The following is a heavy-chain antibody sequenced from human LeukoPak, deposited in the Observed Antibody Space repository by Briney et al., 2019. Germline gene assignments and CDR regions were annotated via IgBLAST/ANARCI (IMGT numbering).Heavy chain of an antibody. J-gene: IGHJ4*02. Sequence: PSQTLSPTCTVSGGSISSGGYYWSWIRQHPGKGLEWIGYIYYSGSTYYNPSLKSRVTISVDTSKNQFSLKLSSVTAADTAVYYCAKGTEVRGVIAHWGQGTLVTVSS. V-gene: IGHV4-31*03. CDR1: GGSISSGGYY. CDR3: AKGTEVRGVIAH. D-gene: IGHD3-10*01. CDR2: IYYSGST.